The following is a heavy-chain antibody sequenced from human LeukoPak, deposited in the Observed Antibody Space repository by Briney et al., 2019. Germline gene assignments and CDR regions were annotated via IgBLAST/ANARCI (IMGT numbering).Heavy chain of an antibody. V-gene: IGHV3-23*01. D-gene: IGHD2-15*01. J-gene: IGHJ4*02. Sequence: GGTLRLSCAASGFTFSNSGMSWVRQAPGKGLEWVSGIGGSTYYADSVKGRFTISRDNSKNTLYLQMNSLRAEDTAVYYCAKSGLNRFDYWGQGTLVTVSS. CDR2: IGGST. CDR3: AKSGLNRFDY. CDR1: GFTFSNSG.